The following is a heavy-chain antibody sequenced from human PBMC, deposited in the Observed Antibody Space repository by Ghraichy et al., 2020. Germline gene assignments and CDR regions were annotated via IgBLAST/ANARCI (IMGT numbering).Heavy chain of an antibody. J-gene: IGHJ4*02. V-gene: IGHV4-59*01. CDR3: ARESLSTVVIDY. CDR1: GGSISSYY. CDR2: IYYSGST. D-gene: IGHD4-23*01. Sequence: SQTLSLTCTVSGGSISSYYWSWIRQPPGKGLEWIGYIYYSGSTNYNPTLKSRVTISVDTSKNQFSLKLSSVTAADTAVYYCARESLSTVVIDYWGQGTLVTVSS.